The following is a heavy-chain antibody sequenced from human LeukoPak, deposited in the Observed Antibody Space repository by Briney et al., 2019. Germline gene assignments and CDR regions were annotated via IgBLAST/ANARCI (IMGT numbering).Heavy chain of an antibody. CDR1: GYTFTSYG. Sequence: ASVKVSCKASGYTFTSYGISWVRQAPGQGLEWMGWISAYNGNTNYAQKLQGRVTMTTDTSTSTAYMELRSLRSDDTAVYYCARVESGGANWGYSDLDYFDYWGQGTLVTVSS. J-gene: IGHJ4*02. CDR3: ARVESGGANWGYSDLDYFDY. D-gene: IGHD7-27*01. CDR2: ISAYNGNT. V-gene: IGHV1-18*01.